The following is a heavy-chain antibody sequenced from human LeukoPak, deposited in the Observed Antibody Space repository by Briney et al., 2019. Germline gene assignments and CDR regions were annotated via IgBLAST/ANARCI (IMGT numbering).Heavy chain of an antibody. CDR2: ISHSGST. CDR3: ARGDYYDSSGYYYRHFDY. CDR1: GGSFSGYY. Sequence: SETLSLTCAVYGGSFSGYYWSWIRQPPGKGLEWIGEISHSGSTNYNPSLKSRVTISIDTSKNQFSLKLSSVTAADTAVYYCARGDYYDSSGYYYRHFDYWGQGTLVTVFS. V-gene: IGHV4-34*01. J-gene: IGHJ4*02. D-gene: IGHD3-22*01.